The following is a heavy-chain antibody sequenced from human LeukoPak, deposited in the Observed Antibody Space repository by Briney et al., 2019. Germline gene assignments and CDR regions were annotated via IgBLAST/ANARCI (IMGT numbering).Heavy chain of an antibody. CDR2: IHHSGRL. CDR1: GDSIGSNKW. J-gene: IGHJ4*02. Sequence: SETLSLTCAVSGDSIGSNKWWTWVRQPPGKGLEWIGEIHHSGRLNYSPSLKSRVNISVDKSKNHFSLNLNSITPADTAIYYCARGGDWKFDYWGQGALVTVSS. CDR3: ARGGDWKFDY. V-gene: IGHV4-4*02. D-gene: IGHD1-1*01.